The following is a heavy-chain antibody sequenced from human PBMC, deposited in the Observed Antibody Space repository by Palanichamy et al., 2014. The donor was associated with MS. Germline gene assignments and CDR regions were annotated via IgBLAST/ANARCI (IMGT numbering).Heavy chain of an antibody. CDR2: FHHTGST. CDR3: AREVPASFAMDV. Sequence: QLQLQESGPGLVKPSETLSLTCSVSNYFISSGFYWAWIRQPPGKGLEWIGSFHHTGSTFYNPSLKSRVTISENTSKNELSLKLHYVTVADTAVYYCAREVPASFAMDVWGQGTTVTVSS. V-gene: IGHV4-38-2*02. CDR1: NYFISSGFY. J-gene: IGHJ6*02.